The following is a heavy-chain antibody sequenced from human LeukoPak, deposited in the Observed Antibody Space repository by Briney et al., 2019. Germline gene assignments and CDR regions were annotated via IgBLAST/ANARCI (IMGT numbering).Heavy chain of an antibody. V-gene: IGHV3-30-3*01. Sequence: PGGSLRLSWASSGFTFSSYAMHWGRQAPGKGLGWGAVIPYDGSNKYYADSVKGRFTIPRDNSKNTVYLKMNSLRAEDTAVYYCARDRCSSSWWHNWFDPWGQGTLVTVSS. D-gene: IGHD6-13*01. J-gene: IGHJ5*02. CDR3: ARDRCSSSWWHNWFDP. CDR1: GFTFSSYA. CDR2: IPYDGSNK.